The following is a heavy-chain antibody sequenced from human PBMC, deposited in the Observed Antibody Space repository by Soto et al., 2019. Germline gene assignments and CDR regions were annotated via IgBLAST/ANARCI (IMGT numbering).Heavy chain of an antibody. CDR1: GFTLRSYA. D-gene: IGHD6-6*01. J-gene: IGHJ5*02. CDR2: ISFDGGNK. CDR3: SRSPLPARPAWFDP. Sequence: QVQLVESGGGVVQPGRSLRLSCAASGFTLRSYAMHWVRQAPGKGLEWVAVISFDGGNKIYADSVKGRFTISRDNSKETLYLQMSSLRPEDTAVYFCSRSPLPARPAWFDPWGQGTLVTVSS. V-gene: IGHV3-30-3*01.